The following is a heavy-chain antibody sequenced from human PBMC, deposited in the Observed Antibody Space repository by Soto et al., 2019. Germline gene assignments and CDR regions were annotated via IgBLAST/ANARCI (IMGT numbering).Heavy chain of an antibody. Sequence: EVQLVESGGGLVQPGGSLRLSCAASGFTFSNYWMSWVRQAPGKGLEWVASIKQDGSEKYYVDSVKGRFTISRDNTKNSLCLQMNSLRAEDTAMYYCARGTSFDFDDNAYYAHWGQGTLVTVSS. V-gene: IGHV3-7*03. CDR3: ARGTSFDFDDNAYYAH. J-gene: IGHJ4*02. CDR1: GFTFSNYW. D-gene: IGHD3-22*01. CDR2: IKQDGSEK.